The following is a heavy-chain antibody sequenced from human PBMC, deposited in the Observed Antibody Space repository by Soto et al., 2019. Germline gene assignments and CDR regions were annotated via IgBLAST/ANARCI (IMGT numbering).Heavy chain of an antibody. V-gene: IGHV1-18*01. D-gene: IGHD3-10*01. CDR2: ISAYNGNT. J-gene: IGHJ5*02. CDR1: GYTFTIYG. Sequence: ASVKASCKASGYTFTIYGISWVLRAPGQGLEWMGWISAYNGNTNYAQKLQGRVTMTTDTSTSTAYMELRSLRSDDTAVYYCAGRGLWEWITHNDTWGQESLVTISS. CDR3: AGRGLWEWITHNDT.